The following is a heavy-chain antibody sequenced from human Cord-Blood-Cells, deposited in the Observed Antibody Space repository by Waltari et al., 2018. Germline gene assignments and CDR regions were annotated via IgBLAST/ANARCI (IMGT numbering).Heavy chain of an antibody. CDR3: ARGVAARPRYCQH. J-gene: IGHJ1*01. V-gene: IGHV4-34*01. CDR1: GGSFSGYY. Sequence: QVQLQQWGAGLLKPSETLSLTCAVYGGSFSGYYWSWIRQPPGKGLEWIGEINHSGSTNDNPYRKSRVTISVDTSKNQFSRKLSYVTAACTAVYYCARGVAARPRYCQHWGQGTLVTVSS. D-gene: IGHD6-6*01. CDR2: INHSGST.